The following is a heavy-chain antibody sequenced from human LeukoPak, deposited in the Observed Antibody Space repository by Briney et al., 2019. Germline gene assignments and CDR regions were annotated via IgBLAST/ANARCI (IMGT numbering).Heavy chain of an antibody. J-gene: IGHJ4*02. V-gene: IGHV3-20*04. D-gene: IGHD2-15*01. CDR3: ARTNVYCSGGRGYHYFVC. CDR2: INWNGGST. CDR1: GFTFSAYG. Sequence: PGGSLRPSCAAFGFTFSAYGMSWVRQAPGKGLEWVSGINWNGGSTGYADSVKGRFTISRDNAKNSLYLQMNSLRAEDTALYYCARTNVYCSGGRGYHYFVCWGRGTLVTVSS.